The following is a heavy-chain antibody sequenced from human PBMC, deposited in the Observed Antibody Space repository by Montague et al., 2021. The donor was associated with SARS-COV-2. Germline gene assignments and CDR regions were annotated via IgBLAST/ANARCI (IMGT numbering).Heavy chain of an antibody. D-gene: IGHD3-10*01. CDR1: GFTFSNYA. J-gene: IGHJ2*01. CDR3: AKDGATVRGLINWYFDL. Sequence: SLRLSCAASGFTFSNYAMNWVRQAPGKGVEWVSVIFGSGSSTYYSGSVRGRFTVSRDNSKNTLYLQMNNLRAEDTAVYYCAKDGATVRGLINWYFDLWGRGTLVTVSS. V-gene: IGHV3-23*03. CDR2: IFGSGSST.